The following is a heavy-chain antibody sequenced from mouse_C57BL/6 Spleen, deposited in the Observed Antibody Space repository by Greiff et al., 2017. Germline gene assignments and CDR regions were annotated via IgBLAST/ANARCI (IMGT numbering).Heavy chain of an antibody. CDR2: IDPNSGGT. D-gene: IGHD2-4*01. J-gene: IGHJ3*01. CDR1: GYTFTSYW. V-gene: IGHV1-72*01. CDR3: ARWEVYDYDGGFAY. Sequence: QVQLQQPGAELVKPGASVKLSCKASGYTFTSYWMHWVKQRPGRGLEWIGRIDPNSGGTKYNEKFKSKATLTVDKPTSTAYMQLSSLTSEDSAVYDCARWEVYDYDGGFAYWGQGTLVTVAA.